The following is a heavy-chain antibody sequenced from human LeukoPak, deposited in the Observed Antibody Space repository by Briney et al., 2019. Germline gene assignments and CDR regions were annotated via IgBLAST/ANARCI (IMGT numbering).Heavy chain of an antibody. Sequence: SETLSLTCTVSGGSISSYYWSWIRQPPGKGLEWIGYIYYSGSTNYNPSLKSRVTISVDTSKNQFSLKLSSVTAADTAVYYCARVGYGDFELQHWGQGTLVTVSS. D-gene: IGHD4-17*01. J-gene: IGHJ1*01. CDR3: ARVGYGDFELQH. CDR2: IYYSGST. V-gene: IGHV4-59*08. CDR1: GGSISSYY.